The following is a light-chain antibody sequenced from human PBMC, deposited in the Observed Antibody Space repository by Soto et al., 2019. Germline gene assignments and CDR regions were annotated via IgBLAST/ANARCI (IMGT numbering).Light chain of an antibody. J-gene: IGKJ1*01. CDR1: QSISTW. V-gene: IGKV1-5*01. CDR3: QQYSTDWT. CDR2: EAT. Sequence: DIQMTQSPSTLSASVGDRVTITCRASQSISTWLAWYQQKPGKAPKLLIFEATTLETRVPSRFSGSGSGTDFTLPITCLQPDELATYYCQQYSTDWTFGQGAKGEVK.